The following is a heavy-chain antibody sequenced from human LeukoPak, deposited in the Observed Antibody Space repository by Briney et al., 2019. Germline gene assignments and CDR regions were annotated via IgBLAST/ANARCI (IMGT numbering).Heavy chain of an antibody. CDR1: GYTFTDHY. D-gene: IGHD2-2*01. Sequence: AASVKVSCKASGYTFTDHYIHWVRQAPGQGLEWMGWINPYSGAINYAQKFQGRVTLTRDTSISTAYMELSRLTSGDTAVYYCARDPKSQLLLDYWGQGTLVTVSS. V-gene: IGHV1-2*02. CDR2: INPYSGAI. J-gene: IGHJ4*02. CDR3: ARDPKSQLLLDY.